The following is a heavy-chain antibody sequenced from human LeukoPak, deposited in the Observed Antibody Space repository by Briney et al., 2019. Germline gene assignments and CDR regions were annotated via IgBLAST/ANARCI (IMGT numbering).Heavy chain of an antibody. CDR3: ARLPTGDY. V-gene: IGHV3-64*04. CDR2: ISDTGGST. CDR1: GFSFSSYA. Sequence: PGGSLRLSCSASGFSFSSYAMHWVRQAPGKGLEYVSAISDTGGSTYYVDSVKGRFTISRHNSLNTLYLQMNSLRAEDTAVYYCARLPTGDYWGQGTLVTVSS. J-gene: IGHJ4*02. D-gene: IGHD2-8*02.